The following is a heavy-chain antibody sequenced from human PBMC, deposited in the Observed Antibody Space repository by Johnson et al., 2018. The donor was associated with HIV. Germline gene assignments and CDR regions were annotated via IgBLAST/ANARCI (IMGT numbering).Heavy chain of an antibody. CDR1: GFTVSRHY. Sequence: VQLVESGGGLVQPGASLRLSCAASGFTVSRHYMRWVRQAPGQGLEWVSVIYSGGSTYYADSVKGRFTISRDNSKNTLYLQMNSLRAEDTAVYYCAREVGNAGSFEMWGQGTMVTVSS. J-gene: IGHJ3*02. CDR2: IYSGGST. V-gene: IGHV3-66*01. CDR3: AREVGNAGSFEM. D-gene: IGHD1-26*01.